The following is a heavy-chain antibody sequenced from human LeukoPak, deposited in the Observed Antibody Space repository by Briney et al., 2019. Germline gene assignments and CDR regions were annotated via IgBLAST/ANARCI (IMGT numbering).Heavy chain of an antibody. V-gene: IGHV3-23*01. CDR3: AKAGRTVTDLDY. CDR2: ISGSGGST. J-gene: IGHJ4*02. CDR1: GFTFSSYA. Sequence: GGSLRLSCAASGFTFSSYAMSWVRQAPGKGLEWVSVISGSGGSTYYADSVKGRFTISRANSKNTLFLQMNSLRAEDTAVYYCAKAGRTVTDLDYWGQGTLVTVSS. D-gene: IGHD4-17*01.